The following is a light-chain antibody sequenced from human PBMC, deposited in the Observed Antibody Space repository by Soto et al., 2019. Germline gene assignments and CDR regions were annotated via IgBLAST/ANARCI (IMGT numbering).Light chain of an antibody. CDR3: QQYGSSGT. J-gene: IGKJ1*01. CDR2: GAS. Sequence: EIVLTQSPVTLSLSPGERATLSCRASQSVSSSYLAWYQQRPGQAPRLLIYGASSRAPGIPDRFSGSGSGTDFTLTISRLEPEDFAVYYCQQYGSSGTFGQGTKVDIK. CDR1: QSVSSSY. V-gene: IGKV3-20*01.